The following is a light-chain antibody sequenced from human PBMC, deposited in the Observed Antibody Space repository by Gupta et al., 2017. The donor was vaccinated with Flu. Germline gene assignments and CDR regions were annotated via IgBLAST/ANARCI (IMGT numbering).Light chain of an antibody. CDR1: HSDSSY. Sequence: AALSSTTDDKASQTVRYSHSDSSYLAWYQQKPGQPPRLLIYEASNRASGIPARFSGSGSGTDFTLTISSLEAEDFAVYYCQQRSNRPSTFGQGTRLEIK. J-gene: IGKJ5*01. CDR3: QQRSNRPST. CDR2: EAS. V-gene: IGKV3-11*01.